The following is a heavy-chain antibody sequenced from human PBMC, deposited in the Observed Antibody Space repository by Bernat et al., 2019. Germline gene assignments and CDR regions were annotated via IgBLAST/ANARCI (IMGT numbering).Heavy chain of an antibody. J-gene: IGHJ3*02. D-gene: IGHD3-22*01. V-gene: IGHV1-69*01. CDR2: IITIFVTA. CDR3: ARVGDSSGYYGRKHAFDI. CDR1: GGTFSSYA. Sequence: GGTFSSYAISWVRQAPGQGLEWMGGIITIFVTANYAQKFQGRVTITADESTSTAYMELSSLRSEDTAVYYCARVGDSSGYYGRKHAFDIWGQGT.